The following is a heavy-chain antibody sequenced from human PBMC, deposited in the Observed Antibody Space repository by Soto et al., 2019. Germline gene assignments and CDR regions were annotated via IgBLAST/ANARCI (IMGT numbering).Heavy chain of an antibody. CDR2: IIPIFGTA. D-gene: IGHD2-15*01. Sequence: SVKVSCKASGGTFSSYAISWVRQAPGQGLEWMGGIIPIFGTANYAQKFQGRVTITADESTSTAYMELSSLRSEDTAVYYCARGLGDCSGGSCYDDYWGQGTLVTVSS. CDR3: ARGLGDCSGGSCYDDY. J-gene: IGHJ4*02. V-gene: IGHV1-69*13. CDR1: GGTFSSYA.